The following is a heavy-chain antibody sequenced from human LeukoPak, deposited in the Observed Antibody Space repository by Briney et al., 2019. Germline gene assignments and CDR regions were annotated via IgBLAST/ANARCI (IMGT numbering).Heavy chain of an antibody. CDR1: GFTFSSYW. V-gene: IGHV3-74*01. J-gene: IGHJ4*02. CDR2: INSDASTT. Sequence: GGSLRLSCAASGFTFSSYWMHWVRQAPGKGLVWVSRINSDASTTSYADSVKGRFTISRDNAKNTLHLQMNSLRAEDTAVYYCAKALGYSSGWYDYWGQGTLVTVSS. D-gene: IGHD6-19*01. CDR3: AKALGYSSGWYDY.